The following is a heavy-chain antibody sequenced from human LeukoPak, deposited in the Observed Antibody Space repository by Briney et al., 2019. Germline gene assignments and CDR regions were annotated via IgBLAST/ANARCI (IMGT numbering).Heavy chain of an antibody. V-gene: IGHV3-30*02. Sequence: SGGSLRLSCAASGFTFSSYGMHWVRQAPGKGLEWVAFIRYDGSNKYYADSVKGRFTISRDNSKNTLYLQMNSLRAEDTAVYYCAKAPQYDISYFVFDYWGQGTLVTVSS. J-gene: IGHJ4*02. D-gene: IGHD3-9*01. CDR3: AKAPQYDISYFVFDY. CDR2: IRYDGSNK. CDR1: GFTFSSYG.